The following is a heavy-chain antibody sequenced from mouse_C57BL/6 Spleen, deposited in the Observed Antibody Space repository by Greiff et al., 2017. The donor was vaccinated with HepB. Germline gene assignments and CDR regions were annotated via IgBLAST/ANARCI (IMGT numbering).Heavy chain of an antibody. J-gene: IGHJ4*01. D-gene: IGHD2-5*01. CDR3: ARLPNSNYAMDY. CDR2: FYPGSGSI. V-gene: IGHV1-62-2*01. CDR1: GYTFTEYT. Sequence: VQGVESGAELVKPGASVKLSCKASGYTFTEYTIHWVKQRSGQGLEWIGWFYPGSGSIKYNEKFKDKATLTADKSSSTVYMELSRLTSEDSAVYFCARLPNSNYAMDYWGQGTSVTVSS.